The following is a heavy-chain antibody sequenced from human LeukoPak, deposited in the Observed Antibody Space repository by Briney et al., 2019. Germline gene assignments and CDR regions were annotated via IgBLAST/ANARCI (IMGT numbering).Heavy chain of an antibody. J-gene: IGHJ4*02. V-gene: IGHV4-39*01. CDR3: VTSYGSSWLRFDF. D-gene: IGHD6-13*01. Sequence: PSETLSLTCTVSGGSISSNTYYWGWIRQPPGKGLEWIGGIYYSGTTYYNPSLKSRVTMSVDTSNNQFSLKLSSVTAADTSMYYCVTSYGSSWLRFDFWGQGTLVTVSS. CDR1: GGSISSNTYY. CDR2: IYYSGTT.